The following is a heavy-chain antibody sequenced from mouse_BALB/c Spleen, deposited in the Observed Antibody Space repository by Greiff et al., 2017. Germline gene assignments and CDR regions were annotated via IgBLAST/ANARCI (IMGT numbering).Heavy chain of an antibody. CDR1: GYTFTSYW. V-gene: IGHV1-69*02. CDR2: IDPSDSYT. D-gene: IGHD1-1*01. Sequence: QVQLQQPGAELVKPGASVKLSCKASGYTFTSYWMHWVKQRPGQGLEWIGEIDPSDSYTNYNQKFKGKATLTVDKSSSTAYMQLSSLTSEDSAVYYCARSPITFFDYWGQGTTLTVSS. J-gene: IGHJ2*01. CDR3: ARSPITFFDY.